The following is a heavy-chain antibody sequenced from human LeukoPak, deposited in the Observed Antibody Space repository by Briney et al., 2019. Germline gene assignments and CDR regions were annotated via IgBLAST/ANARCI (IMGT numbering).Heavy chain of an antibody. V-gene: IGHV3-72*01. CDR3: AKPGYADSQGGYLDY. CDR2: SRNKASSYTT. D-gene: IGHD4-17*01. Sequence: PGGSLRLSCAASGFKFSDHYIDWVRQAPGKGLEWVGRSRNKASSYTTEYAASVEGRFTISRDVSESSLYLQMNSLRAEDTAVYYCAKPGYADSQGGYLDYWGQGTLVTVSS. CDR1: GFKFSDHY. J-gene: IGHJ4*02.